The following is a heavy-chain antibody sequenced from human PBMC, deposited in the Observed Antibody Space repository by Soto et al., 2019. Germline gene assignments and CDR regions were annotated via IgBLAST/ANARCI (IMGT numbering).Heavy chain of an antibody. J-gene: IGHJ5*02. D-gene: IGHD6-6*01. CDR1: GFTFSNYG. CDR2: ISYDGSKK. CDR3: AKDRESRSSGWFRSFGWFDP. V-gene: IGHV3-30*18. Sequence: QVQLVESGGGVVQPGRSLRLSCAASGFTFSNYGIHWVRQAPGKGLEWVASISYDGSKKDYADSVKGRFTISRDNSKNTLYMLLESLRAEDTGVYFCAKDRESRSSGWFRSFGWFDPWGQGTLVTVSS.